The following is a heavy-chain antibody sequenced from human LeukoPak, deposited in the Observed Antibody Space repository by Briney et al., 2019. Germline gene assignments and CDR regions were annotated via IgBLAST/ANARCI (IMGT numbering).Heavy chain of an antibody. CDR1: GFTFSSYA. CDR3: ARAQGSSAYYCDH. Sequence: GGSLRLSCAASGFTFSSYAMSWVRQAPGKGLEWVSLISGGGGTTYYADSVKGRFTISRDNSKNTVYLQMNSLKTEDTAVYYCARAQGSSAYYCDHWGQGALVTASS. D-gene: IGHD3-16*01. CDR2: ISGGGGTT. J-gene: IGHJ4*02. V-gene: IGHV3-23*01.